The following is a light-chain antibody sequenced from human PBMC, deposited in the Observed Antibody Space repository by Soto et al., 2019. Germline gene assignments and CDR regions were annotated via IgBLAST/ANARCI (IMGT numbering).Light chain of an antibody. V-gene: IGKV1-5*03. CDR2: KAS. Sequence: DIQMTQSPSTLSASVGDRVTITCRASQSISSWLAWYQQKPGKAPKLLIYKASSLESGVPSRFSGSGSGTEFTLTISSLQPDDFATYYGQQYNSYLYTFGQGTKLESK. J-gene: IGKJ2*01. CDR3: QQYNSYLYT. CDR1: QSISSW.